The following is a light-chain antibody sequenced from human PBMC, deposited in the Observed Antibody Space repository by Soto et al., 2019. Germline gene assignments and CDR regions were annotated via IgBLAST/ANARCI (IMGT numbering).Light chain of an antibody. V-gene: IGLV1-51*01. Sequence: QSVLTQPPSVSAAPGQKVTISCSGITSYIGNNYVSLYQQVPGTAPKLLIYDTNKRPSGIPDRFSGSKSGTSATLGITGLQTGDEDDYYCLTWDSSLRAGVFGGVTKLTVL. J-gene: IGLJ2*01. CDR3: LTWDSSLRAGV. CDR2: DTN. CDR1: TSYIGNNY.